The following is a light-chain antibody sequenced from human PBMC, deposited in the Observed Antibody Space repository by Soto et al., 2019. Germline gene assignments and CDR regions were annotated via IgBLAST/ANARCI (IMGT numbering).Light chain of an antibody. Sequence: QAVVTQPASVSGSPGQSITISCTGTSSDVGGYNYVSWFQQHPGKVPKLMIYEVTNRPSGVSNRFSGSKSGNTASLTISGLQAEDEADYYCSSYTSSSTLLFGGGTKLTVL. J-gene: IGLJ2*01. CDR3: SSYTSSSTLL. CDR2: EVT. V-gene: IGLV2-14*01. CDR1: SSDVGGYNY.